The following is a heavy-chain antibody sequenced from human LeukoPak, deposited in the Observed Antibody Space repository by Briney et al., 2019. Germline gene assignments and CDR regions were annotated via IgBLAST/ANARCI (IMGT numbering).Heavy chain of an antibody. V-gene: IGHV3-23*01. J-gene: IGHJ4*02. Sequence: GGSLRLSCAASGFTFSSYAMSWVRQAPGKGLEWVSAISGSGGSTYCADSVKGRFTISRDNSKNTLYLQMNSLRAEDTAVYYCAKDRDQQQLVLQNFDYWGQGTLVTVSS. D-gene: IGHD6-13*01. CDR3: AKDRDQQQLVLQNFDY. CDR2: ISGSGGST. CDR1: GFTFSSYA.